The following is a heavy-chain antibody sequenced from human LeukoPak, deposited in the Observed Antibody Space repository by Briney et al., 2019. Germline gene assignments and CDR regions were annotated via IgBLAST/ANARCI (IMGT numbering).Heavy chain of an antibody. Sequence: PGGSLRLSCAASGFTFSNFWMHWVRQAPEKGLVWVSRISPDGRKTDYADSVKGRFIISRENAESTLHLQMNILRPEDTAVYYCIRAPRWEGGNNWFDPWGQGTLVTVSS. J-gene: IGHJ5*02. D-gene: IGHD1-26*01. CDR1: GFTFSNFW. V-gene: IGHV3-74*01. CDR2: ISPDGRKT. CDR3: IRAPRWEGGNNWFDP.